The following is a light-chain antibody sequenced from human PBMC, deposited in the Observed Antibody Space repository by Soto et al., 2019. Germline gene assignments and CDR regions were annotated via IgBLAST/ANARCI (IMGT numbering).Light chain of an antibody. CDR3: QQYDT. J-gene: IGKJ2*01. CDR2: SAS. V-gene: IGKV3-20*01. Sequence: IVLTQSPGTLSLSPGERATLSCRASQSVSSSDLAWYQQKPGQAPRLLIYSASSRATGSPDRVSGSGSGTDFTLTISRLEPEHFAVYYCQQYDTFGQGTKLEIK. CDR1: QSVSSSD.